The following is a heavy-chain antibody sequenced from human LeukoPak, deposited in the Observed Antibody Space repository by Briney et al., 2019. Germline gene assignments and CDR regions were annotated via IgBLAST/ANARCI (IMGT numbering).Heavy chain of an antibody. CDR1: GFTFDDYA. CDR2: ISWNSGSI. V-gene: IGHV3-9*01. D-gene: IGHD5-12*01. CDR3: AKDIGYSGYDRGAIDI. J-gene: IGHJ3*02. Sequence: GRSLRLSCAASGFTFDDYAMHWVRQAPGKGLEWVSGISWNSGSIGYADSVKGRFTISRDNAKNSLYLQMNSLRAEDTALYYCAKDIGYSGYDRGAIDIWGQGTMVTVSS.